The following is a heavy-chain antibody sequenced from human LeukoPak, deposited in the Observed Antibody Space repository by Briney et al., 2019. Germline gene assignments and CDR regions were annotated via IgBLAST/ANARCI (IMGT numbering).Heavy chain of an antibody. CDR3: AKMAGMTRQVYYMDV. Sequence: GGSLRLSCAASGFTFSSYAMNWVRQAPGKGLEWVSSISDTGGTTYYTDSVKGRFTVSRDNSKNTLHLQMDGLRAEDTAVYYCAKMAGMTRQVYYMDVWGKGATVTVSS. D-gene: IGHD1-1*01. CDR2: ISDTGGTT. V-gene: IGHV3-23*01. CDR1: GFTFSSYA. J-gene: IGHJ6*03.